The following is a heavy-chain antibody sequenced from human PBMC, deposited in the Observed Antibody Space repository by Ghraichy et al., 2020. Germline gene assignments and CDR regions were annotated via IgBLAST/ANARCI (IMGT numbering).Heavy chain of an antibody. D-gene: IGHD2-2*01. J-gene: IGHJ4*02. Sequence: GESLNISCAASGFTLTHYWMHWVRQAPGKGLEWVARINSDGSSTNYAGSVNGRFTISRDYAKNTMYLQMDSLGDEDTAVYYCNCILVGPGAIKNDYWGQGTQVTFSS. V-gene: IGHV3-74*01. CDR1: GFTLTHYW. CDR3: NCILVGPGAIKNDY. CDR2: INSDGSST.